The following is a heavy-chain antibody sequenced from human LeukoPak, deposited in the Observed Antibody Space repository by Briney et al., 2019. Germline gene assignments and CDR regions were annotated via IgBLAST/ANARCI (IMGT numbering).Heavy chain of an antibody. CDR2: IYYSGST. J-gene: IGHJ3*02. V-gene: IGHV4-39*07. D-gene: IGHD3-22*01. CDR3: ARKYYYDSSQAFDI. CDR1: GGSISSSSYY. Sequence: SETLSLTCTVSGGSISSSSYYWGWIRQPPGKGLEWIGSIYYSGSTYYNPSLKSRVTISVDTSKNQFSLKLSSVTAADTAVYYCARKYYYDSSQAFDIWGQGTMVTVSS.